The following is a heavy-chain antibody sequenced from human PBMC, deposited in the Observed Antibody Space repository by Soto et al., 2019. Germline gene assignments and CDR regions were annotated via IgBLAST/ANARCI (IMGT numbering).Heavy chain of an antibody. J-gene: IGHJ6*02. CDR1: GFTVSSNY. CDR3: ARELELTYGMDV. CDR2: IYSGGST. Sequence: GGSLRLSCAASGFTVSSNYMSWVRQAPGKGLEWVSVIYSGGSTYYADSVKGRFTIFRDNSKNTLYLQMNSLRAEDTAVYYCARELELTYGMDVWGQGTTVTVSS. D-gene: IGHD1-7*01. V-gene: IGHV3-53*01.